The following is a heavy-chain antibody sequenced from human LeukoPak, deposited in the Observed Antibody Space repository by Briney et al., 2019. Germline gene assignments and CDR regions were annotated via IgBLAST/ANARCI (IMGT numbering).Heavy chain of an antibody. D-gene: IGHD5-12*01. CDR2: MNPNSGST. Sequence: ASVKISCKASGYTFTSYDINWVRQATGQGLEWMGWMNPNSGSTGYAQKFQGRVTITRNTSISTAYMELSGLRSENTAVYYCARGRSTGYPYYFEYWGQGTLVTVSS. J-gene: IGHJ4*02. CDR3: ARGRSTGYPYYFEY. V-gene: IGHV1-8*03. CDR1: GYTFTSYD.